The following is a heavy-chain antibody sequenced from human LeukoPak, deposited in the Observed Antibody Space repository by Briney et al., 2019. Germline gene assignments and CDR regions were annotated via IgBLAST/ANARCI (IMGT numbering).Heavy chain of an antibody. CDR1: GGSFSRYY. Sequence: SGTLSLTCAVYGGSFSRYYWSWIRQSPGKGLEWIAGIHHRGDTNYNPSLKSRVTIAVDTSKNQFSLKVRSLSAADTALYYCARGATISETGYFDFWGQGTLVTVSS. V-gene: IGHV4-34*01. J-gene: IGHJ4*03. CDR2: IHHRGDT. CDR3: ARGATISETGYFDF. D-gene: IGHD5-24*01.